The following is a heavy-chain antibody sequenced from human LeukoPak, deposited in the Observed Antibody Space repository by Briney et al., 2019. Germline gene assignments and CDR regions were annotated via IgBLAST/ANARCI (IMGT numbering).Heavy chain of an antibody. CDR1: GYTFTTYY. V-gene: IGHV1-46*01. CDR3: ARALSGELRLGDPNYYMDV. D-gene: IGHD3-16*01. J-gene: IGHJ6*03. CDR2: INPSGGST. Sequence: GASVKVSCKASGYTFTTYYVHWVRQAPGQGLEWMGIINPSGGSTTYAQKFRGRLTMTRDMSTSTVYMELSSLRSEDTAVYYCARALSGELRLGDPNYYMDVWGKGTTVTVSS.